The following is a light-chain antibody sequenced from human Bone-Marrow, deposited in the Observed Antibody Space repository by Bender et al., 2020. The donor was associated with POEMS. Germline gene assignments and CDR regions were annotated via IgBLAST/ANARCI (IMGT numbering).Light chain of an antibody. CDR3: SSYASSSTWV. CDR2: DVS. J-gene: IGLJ3*02. CDR1: ADDVGGYDY. Sequence: QSALSQPRSVSGSPGQSVTISCTGTADDVGGYDYVSWYQQHPGEAPKLMIYDVSNRPSGVSNRFSGSKSGNTASLTISGLQAEDEADYYCSSYASSSTWVFGGGTKLTVL. V-gene: IGLV2-14*03.